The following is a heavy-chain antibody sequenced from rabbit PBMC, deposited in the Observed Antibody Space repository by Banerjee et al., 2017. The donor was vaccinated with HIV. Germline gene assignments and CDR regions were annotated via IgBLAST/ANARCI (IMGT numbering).Heavy chain of an antibody. D-gene: IGHD6-1*01. V-gene: IGHV1S45*01. CDR2: IGAGST. CDR3: ARGDGYPGYAYGTDFSYFNL. J-gene: IGHJ4*01. CDR1: GFSFSSNYW. Sequence: QEQLEESGGDLVKPEGSLTLTCTASGFSFSSNYWLCWVRQAPGKGLEWIACIGAGSTYYATWAKGRFTISKTSSTTVTLQMTSLTAADTATYFCARGDGYPGYAYGTDFSYFNLWGQGTLVTVS.